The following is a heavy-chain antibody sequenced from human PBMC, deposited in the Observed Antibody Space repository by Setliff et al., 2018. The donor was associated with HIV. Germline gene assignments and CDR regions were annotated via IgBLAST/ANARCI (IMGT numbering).Heavy chain of an antibody. CDR3: ARDIAAAGNAFDM. CDR2: INPSGGST. Sequence: GASVKVSCKASGYTFTSYYMHWVRQAPGQGLEWMGIINPSGGSTYYAQKFQGRVTMTRATSTTTVYMELTSLRSEDTAVYYCARDIAAAGNAFDMWGQGTMVTGS. V-gene: IGHV1-46*01. CDR1: GYTFTSYY. J-gene: IGHJ3*02. D-gene: IGHD6-13*01.